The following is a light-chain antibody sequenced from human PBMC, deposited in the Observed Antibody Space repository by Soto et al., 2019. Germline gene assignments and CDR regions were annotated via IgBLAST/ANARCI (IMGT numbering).Light chain of an antibody. CDR2: KAS. V-gene: IGKV1-5*03. CDR1: QTISSW. J-gene: IGKJ1*01. CDR3: QHYSSYSEA. Sequence: DIHITHSPSTLSGCVVDRVAITCRASQTISSWLAWYQQKPGKAPKLLIYKASTLKSGVPSRFSGSGSGTEFTLTISSLQPDDFATYYCQHYSSYSEAFGQGTKVDI.